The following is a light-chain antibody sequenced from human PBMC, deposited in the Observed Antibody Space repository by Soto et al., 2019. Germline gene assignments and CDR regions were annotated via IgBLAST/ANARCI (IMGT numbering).Light chain of an antibody. CDR2: EVS. V-gene: IGLV2-8*01. J-gene: IGLJ1*01. CDR3: SSYAGSNNYV. CDR1: SSDVGGYNY. Sequence: QSALAQPPSASGSPGQSVTISCTGTSSDVGGYNYVSWYQQHPGKAPKLMIYEVSKRPSGVPDRFSGSRSGNTASLTVSGLQAEDEADYYCSSYAGSNNYVFGTGTTVT.